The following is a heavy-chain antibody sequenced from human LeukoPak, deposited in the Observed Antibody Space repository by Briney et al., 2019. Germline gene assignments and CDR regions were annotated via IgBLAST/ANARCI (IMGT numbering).Heavy chain of an antibody. Sequence: GVSLRLSCAASGFTFSSYEMNWVRQVPGKGLEWVSYISSSGSTIYYADSVKGRFTISRDDARNSLYLQMNSLRAEDTAVYYCARAVGFGELINPRFDYWGQGTLVTVSS. D-gene: IGHD3-10*01. CDR3: ARAVGFGELINPRFDY. CDR1: GFTFSSYE. CDR2: ISSSGSTI. V-gene: IGHV3-48*03. J-gene: IGHJ4*02.